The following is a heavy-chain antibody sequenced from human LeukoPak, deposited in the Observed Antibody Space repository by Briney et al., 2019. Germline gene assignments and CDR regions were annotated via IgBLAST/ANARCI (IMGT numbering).Heavy chain of an antibody. J-gene: IGHJ6*02. V-gene: IGHV1-69*13. CDR3: ARGPAQYYYDSMDV. CDR2: IIPIFGTA. CDR1: GGTFSSYA. Sequence: SVKVSCTASGGTFSSYAISWVRQAPGQGLEWMGGIIPIFGTANYAQKFQGRVTITADESTSTAYMEPSSLRSEDTAVYYCARGPAQYYYDSMDVWGQGTTVTVSS. D-gene: IGHD3-22*01.